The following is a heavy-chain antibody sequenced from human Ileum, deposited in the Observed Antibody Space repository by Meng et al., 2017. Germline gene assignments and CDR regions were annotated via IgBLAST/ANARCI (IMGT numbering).Heavy chain of an antibody. CDR3: ASAVYHGIRVLYFDS. V-gene: IGHV3-53*01. Sequence: GESLKISCAASGFTVSSNYISWVRQAPGKGLEWLSVIYISGSAYYAGSVQSRFTISRDSCQNTVFLQMNRLGAEDTALYYCASAVYHGIRVLYFDSWGQGTMVTVSS. J-gene: IGHJ4*02. CDR2: IYISGSA. D-gene: IGHD3-10*01. CDR1: GFTVSSNY.